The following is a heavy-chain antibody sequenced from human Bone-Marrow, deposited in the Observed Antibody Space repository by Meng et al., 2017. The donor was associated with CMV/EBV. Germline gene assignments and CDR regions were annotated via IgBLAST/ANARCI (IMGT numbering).Heavy chain of an antibody. CDR2: IRYDGSNK. D-gene: IGHD3-3*01. Sequence: GGSLRLSCAASGFTFSSYGMHWVRQAPGKGLEGVAFIRYDGSNKYYADSVKGRFTISRDNSKNTLFLQMNSLRADDTAVYYCASPYYDFWSGSYYYFMDVWGRGTTVTVSS. V-gene: IGHV3-30*02. CDR3: ASPYYDFWSGSYYYFMDV. CDR1: GFTFSSYG. J-gene: IGHJ6*02.